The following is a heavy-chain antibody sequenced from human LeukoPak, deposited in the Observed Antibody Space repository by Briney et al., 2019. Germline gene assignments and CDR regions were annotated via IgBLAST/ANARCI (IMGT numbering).Heavy chain of an antibody. CDR2: ISSGGTTT. CDR3: AKEGQTPYSSKFSFDY. V-gene: IGHV3-30*18. D-gene: IGHD6-13*01. Sequence: GRSLRLSCAASGVTFSSHGMRWVRQAPGKGLEWVAVISSGGTTTYYADSVKGRFIISRDNSKNTLYLQMNSLRIEDTAVYYCAKEGQTPYSSKFSFDYWGQGTLVTVSP. J-gene: IGHJ4*02. CDR1: GVTFSSHG.